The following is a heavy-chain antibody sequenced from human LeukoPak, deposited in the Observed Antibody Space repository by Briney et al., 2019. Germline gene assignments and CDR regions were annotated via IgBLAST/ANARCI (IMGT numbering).Heavy chain of an antibody. CDR1: GDSVSSNSAA. CDR2: TYYGSKWYN. J-gene: IGHJ1*01. CDR3: ARAINSGLGIAAAGIGFQH. Sequence: SQTLSLTCAISGDSVSSNSAAWNWIRQSPSRGLEWLGRTYYGSKWYNDYAVSVKSRITINPDTSKNQFSLQLNSVTPEDTAVYYCARAINSGLGIAAAGIGFQHWGQGTLVTVSS. V-gene: IGHV6-1*01. D-gene: IGHD6-13*01.